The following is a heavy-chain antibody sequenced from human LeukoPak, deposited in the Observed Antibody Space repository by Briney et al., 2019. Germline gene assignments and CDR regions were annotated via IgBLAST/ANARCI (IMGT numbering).Heavy chain of an antibody. CDR3: AREFSYYYDSSGSPDAFDI. Sequence: ASVKVSCKASGYTFTSYYMHWVRQAPGQGLEWMGITNPSGGSTSYAQKFQGRVTMTRDTSTSTVYMELSSLRSEDTAVYYCAREFSYYYDSSGSPDAFDIWGQGTMVTVSS. J-gene: IGHJ3*02. V-gene: IGHV1-46*01. CDR2: TNPSGGST. D-gene: IGHD3-22*01. CDR1: GYTFTSYY.